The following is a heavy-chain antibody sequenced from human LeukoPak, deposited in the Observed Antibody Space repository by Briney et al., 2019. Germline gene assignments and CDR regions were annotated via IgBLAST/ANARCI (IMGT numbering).Heavy chain of an antibody. J-gene: IGHJ5*02. CDR3: ARGPASGCNFAWFDP. CDR2: INHSGST. Sequence: SETLSLTCAVYGGSLSNYYWSWIRQPPGKGLEWIGEINHSGSTNYNPSLKSRVTISVDMSKNQFSLELSYVTAADTAVYYCARGPASGCNFAWFDPWGQGTLVTVSS. CDR1: GGSLSNYY. D-gene: IGHD3-10*01. V-gene: IGHV4-34*01.